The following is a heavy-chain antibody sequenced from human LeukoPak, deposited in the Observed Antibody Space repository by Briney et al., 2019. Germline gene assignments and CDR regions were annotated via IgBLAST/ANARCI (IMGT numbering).Heavy chain of an antibody. CDR1: GFTFSTYA. V-gene: IGHV3-23*01. Sequence: GGSLRLSCAASGFTFSTYAMSWVRQAPGKGLEWVSVISGGGGDTFYADSVKGRFTISRDNSKNTLYLQLNSLGAEDTALYYCARDRIAGTSPKMDYWGQGALVTVSS. D-gene: IGHD1-7*01. J-gene: IGHJ4*02. CDR3: ARDRIAGTSPKMDY. CDR2: ISGGGGDT.